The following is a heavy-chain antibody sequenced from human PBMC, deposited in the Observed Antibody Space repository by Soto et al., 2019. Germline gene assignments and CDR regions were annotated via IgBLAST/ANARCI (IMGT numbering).Heavy chain of an antibody. J-gene: IGHJ5*02. D-gene: IGHD3-10*01. CDR2: NDYSGST. CDR3: VRAVLGSSYFGYWFDP. CDR1: GSSVRSGSYY. V-gene: IGHV4-61*01. Sequence: AETLSLTGTVSGSSVRSGSYYWSWSRQPPGKGLEWIGNNDYSGSTNYNPSLKSRVTISVDTSKNQFSLKLSSVTAADTDVYYCVRAVLGSSYFGYWFDPWGQGTPVTVSS.